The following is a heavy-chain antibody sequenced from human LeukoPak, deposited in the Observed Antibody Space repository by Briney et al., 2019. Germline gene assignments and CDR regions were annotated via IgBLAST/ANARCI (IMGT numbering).Heavy chain of an antibody. CDR3: ARVDSSGWYSYFDY. J-gene: IGHJ4*02. V-gene: IGHV3-48*04. Sequence: PGGSLRLSCAASGFTFSSYSMSWVRQAPGKGLEWLSYISSSSSTKYYADSVKGRFTISRDNAKNSLYLQMNSLRAEDTAVYYCARVDSSGWYSYFDYWGQGTLVTVSS. CDR2: ISSSSSTK. CDR1: GFTFSSYS. D-gene: IGHD6-19*01.